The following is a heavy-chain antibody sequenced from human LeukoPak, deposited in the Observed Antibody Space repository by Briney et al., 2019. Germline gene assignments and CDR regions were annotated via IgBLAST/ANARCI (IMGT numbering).Heavy chain of an antibody. CDR2: IYYSGST. CDR3: ARREKSPYYFDY. V-gene: IGHV4-59*01. CDR1: GGSISSYY. J-gene: IGHJ4*02. Sequence: PSKTLSLTCTVSGGSISSYYWSWIRQPPGKGLEWIGYIYYSGSTNYNPSLKSRVTISVDTSKNQFSPKLSSVTAADTAVYYCARREKSPYYFDYWGQGTLVTVSS.